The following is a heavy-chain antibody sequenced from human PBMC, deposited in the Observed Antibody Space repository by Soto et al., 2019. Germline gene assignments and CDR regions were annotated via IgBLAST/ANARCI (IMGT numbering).Heavy chain of an antibody. Sequence: PGGSLRLSCAASGFTFSSYAMSWVRQAPGKGLEWVSAISGSGGSTYYADSVKGRFTISRDNSKNTLYLQMNSLRDEDTAVYYCATAGNWDDYYYGMDVWGQGTTVTVSS. V-gene: IGHV3-23*01. J-gene: IGHJ6*02. CDR2: ISGSGGST. CDR3: ATAGNWDDYYYGMDV. CDR1: GFTFSSYA. D-gene: IGHD1-1*01.